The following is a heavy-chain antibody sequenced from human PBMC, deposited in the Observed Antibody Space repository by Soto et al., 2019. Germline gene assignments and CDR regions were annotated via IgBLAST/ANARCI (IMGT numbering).Heavy chain of an antibody. Sequence: QVQLVQSGAEVKKPGSSVKVSCKASGDTFRNDAFTWVRQAPGQGLEWMGTIIPLFSTRYAQKFQGRVTMTADESTSTVYMDLSSLKSDDTAVYYCARDPGIAVVGRGTSFEHWGQGTLVTVSS. V-gene: IGHV1-69*18. CDR1: GDTFRNDA. CDR2: IIPLFST. D-gene: IGHD6-19*01. J-gene: IGHJ4*02. CDR3: ARDPGIAVVGRGTSFEH.